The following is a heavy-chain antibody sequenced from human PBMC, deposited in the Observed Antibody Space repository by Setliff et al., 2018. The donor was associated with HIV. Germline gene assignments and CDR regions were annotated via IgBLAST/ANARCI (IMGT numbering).Heavy chain of an antibody. CDR2: IRTKVYGGTT. Sequence: QAGGSLRLSCTASGFTFGDYFMSWVRQAPGKGLEWVGFIRTKVYGGTTEYAASVEGRFTISRDDSKSIAYLQMNSLKTDDTAVYYCTRGRDIAVAAVNDYWGQGTLVTVSS. D-gene: IGHD6-19*01. CDR1: GFTFGDYF. V-gene: IGHV3-49*04. CDR3: TRGRDIAVAAVNDY. J-gene: IGHJ4*02.